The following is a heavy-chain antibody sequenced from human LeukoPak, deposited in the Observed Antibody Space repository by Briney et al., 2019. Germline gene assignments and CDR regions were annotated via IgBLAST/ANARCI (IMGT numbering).Heavy chain of an antibody. J-gene: IGHJ6*02. CDR1: GFTFNTYT. CDR3: AREVPYYYDSSGLYYYYGMDV. D-gene: IGHD3-22*01. V-gene: IGHV3-48*01. Sequence: GGSLRLSCAASGFTFNTYTMNWVRQAPGKGLEWVSYISGSSGIIDYADSVRGRFTISRDNAKNSLYLQMNSLRAEDTAVYYCAREVPYYYDSSGLYYYYGMDVWGQGTTVTVSS. CDR2: ISGSSGII.